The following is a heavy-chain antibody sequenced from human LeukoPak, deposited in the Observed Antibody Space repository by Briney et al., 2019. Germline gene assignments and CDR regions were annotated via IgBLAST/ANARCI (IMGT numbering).Heavy chain of an antibody. Sequence: ASVKVSCKASGYTFTGYYMHWVRQAPGQGLEWMGWINPNSGGTNYAQKFQGRVTITRDTSISTAYMELSRLRSDDTAVYYCARDFGGMTTVTTRGKRSYNWFDPWGQGTLVTVSS. J-gene: IGHJ5*02. D-gene: IGHD4-17*01. CDR1: GYTFTGYY. CDR3: ARDFGGMTTVTTRGKRSYNWFDP. V-gene: IGHV1-2*02. CDR2: INPNSGGT.